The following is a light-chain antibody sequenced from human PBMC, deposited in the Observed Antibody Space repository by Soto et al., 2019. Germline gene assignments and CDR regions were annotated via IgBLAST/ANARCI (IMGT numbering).Light chain of an antibody. CDR3: GSWDSSLSAYV. V-gene: IGLV1-51*01. J-gene: IGLJ1*01. CDR1: SANIGGNS. Sequence: QSVLTQPPSVSAAAGQKVTISCSGSSANIGGNSVSWYQQLPGTAPKLLIYDDNKRPSGIPDRFSGSKSGKSATLGITGLQTGDEADYYCGSWDSSLSAYVFGTGTKVTVL. CDR2: DDN.